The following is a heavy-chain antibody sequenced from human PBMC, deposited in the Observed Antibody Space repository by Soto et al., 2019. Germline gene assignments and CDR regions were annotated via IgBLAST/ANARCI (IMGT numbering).Heavy chain of an antibody. J-gene: IGHJ4*02. CDR1: GASISSSSY. Sequence: SETLSLTCTVSGASISSSSYWSFIRQPAGKGLEWIGRFSLSGTTNYNPSLRSRVTMSADVSKNQFSLRLTSVTAADTALYYCARGMTPPGAPAWYYFDSWGQGTLVTVSS. CDR3: ARGMTPPGAPAWYYFDS. D-gene: IGHD2-8*02. CDR2: FSLSGTT. V-gene: IGHV4-4*07.